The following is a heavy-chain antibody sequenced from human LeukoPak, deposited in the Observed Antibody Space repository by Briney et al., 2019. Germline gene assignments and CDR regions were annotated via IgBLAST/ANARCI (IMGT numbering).Heavy chain of an antibody. D-gene: IGHD1-26*01. J-gene: IGHJ4*02. CDR2: ISYDGSNK. V-gene: IGHV3-30*18. CDR3: AKGGSHRIVGATTTDDSFDY. Sequence: PGGSLRLSCAASGFTFSSYGMHWVRQAPGKGLEWVAVISYDGSNKYYADSVKGRFTISRDNSKNTLYLQMNSLRAEDTAVYYCAKGGSHRIVGATTTDDSFDYWGQGTLVTVSS. CDR1: GFTFSSYG.